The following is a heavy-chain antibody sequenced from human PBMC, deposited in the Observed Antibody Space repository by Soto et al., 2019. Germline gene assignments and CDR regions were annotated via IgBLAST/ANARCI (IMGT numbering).Heavy chain of an antibody. CDR3: ARGVFWSGYYEWGGFYFDY. Sequence: QVQLQESGPGLVKPSQTLSLTCTVSGGSISSGGYYWSWIRQHPGKGLEWIGYIYYSGSTYYNPSLKSRVTISVDTSKNQFSLKLSSVTAADTAVYYCARGVFWSGYYEWGGFYFDYWGQGTLVTVSS. CDR1: GGSISSGGYY. V-gene: IGHV4-31*03. CDR2: IYYSGST. D-gene: IGHD3-3*01. J-gene: IGHJ4*02.